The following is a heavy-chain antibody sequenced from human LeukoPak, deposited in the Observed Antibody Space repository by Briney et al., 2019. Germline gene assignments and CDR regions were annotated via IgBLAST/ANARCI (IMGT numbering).Heavy chain of an antibody. J-gene: IGHJ5*02. CDR3: ARLIVVENWFDP. V-gene: IGHV4-39*01. CDR2: IYYSGST. D-gene: IGHD2-21*01. Sequence: PPETLSLTCTVSGGSITSSSYYWGWIRHPPGKGLEWIGSIYYSGSTYYNPSLKSRVTMSVDTCKNQFSLKLRSVTGADTAVYYWARLIVVENWFDPWGQGTLVTVSS. CDR1: GGSITSSSYY.